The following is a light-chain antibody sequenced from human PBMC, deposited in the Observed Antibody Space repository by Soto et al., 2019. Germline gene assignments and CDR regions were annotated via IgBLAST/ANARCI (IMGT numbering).Light chain of an antibody. CDR1: QSVSNW. CDR3: QQYITYST. V-gene: IGKV1-5*03. CDR2: RAS. Sequence: DIQMTQSPSTLSASVGDRVTITCRASQSVSNWLAWYQQKPGRAPKLLIYRASNLEGGVPSRFSGSGSGTEFTLTISSLQPDDFATYYCQQYITYSTFGQGTTVEIK. J-gene: IGKJ1*01.